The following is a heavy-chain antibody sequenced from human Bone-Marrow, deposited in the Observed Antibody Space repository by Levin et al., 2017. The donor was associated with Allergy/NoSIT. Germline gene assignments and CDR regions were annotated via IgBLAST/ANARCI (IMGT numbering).Heavy chain of an antibody. CDR3: VRQGGVFSYSSVWHVDL. J-gene: IGHJ5*02. D-gene: IGHD6-19*01. CDR2: IYSGGGT. Sequence: PSETLSLTCTVSGDSINNYNYYWGWVRQPPGKGLEWIGNIYSGGGTSYNPSLQSRLTIAVDTSKSQFCLHLRSVSAADTAVYYCVRQGGVFSYSSVWHVDLWGRGILVSAS. CDR1: GDSINNYNYY. V-gene: IGHV4-39*01.